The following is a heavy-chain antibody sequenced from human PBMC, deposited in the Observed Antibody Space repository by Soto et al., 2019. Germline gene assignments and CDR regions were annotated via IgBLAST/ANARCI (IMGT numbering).Heavy chain of an antibody. D-gene: IGHD2-8*01. CDR1: GYSFAGYW. J-gene: IGHJ1*01. Sequence: ESLRISCKGSGYSFAGYWITWVRQKPVKGLEWMGRIDPSDSQTYYSPSFRGHVTISVTKSITTVFLQWSSLRASDTAMYYCARKIYDFDTCTNLQYHLSYWGQGSLATVS. CDR3: ARKIYDFDTCTNLQYHLSY. V-gene: IGHV5-10-1*01. CDR2: IDPSDSQT.